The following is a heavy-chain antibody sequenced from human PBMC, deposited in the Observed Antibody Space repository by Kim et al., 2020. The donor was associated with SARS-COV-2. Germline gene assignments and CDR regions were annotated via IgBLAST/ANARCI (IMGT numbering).Heavy chain of an antibody. CDR2: K. D-gene: IGHD3-10*01. CDR3: ARDLSGYYGMDV. J-gene: IGHJ6*02. V-gene: IGHV3-33*01. Sequence: KYYADSVKGRFTISRDNSKNTRYLQMSSLRAEDTAVYYCARDLSGYYGMDVWGQGTTVTVSS.